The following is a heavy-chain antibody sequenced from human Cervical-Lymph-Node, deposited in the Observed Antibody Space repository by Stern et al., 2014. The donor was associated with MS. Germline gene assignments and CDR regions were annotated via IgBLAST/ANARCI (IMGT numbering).Heavy chain of an antibody. Sequence: VQLMQSGGGVIQPGGSLRLSCTASGFTVSRDYMTWVRQAPGKGLEWVSLITNVGSTFYTDSVKGRFTISREDSKNTVYLHMTSLRAEDTAMYYCARDTASPERSDWWGQGTLVTVSS. CDR3: ARDTASPERSDW. CDR1: GFTVSRDY. D-gene: IGHD1-1*01. J-gene: IGHJ4*02. CDR2: ITNVGST. V-gene: IGHV3-53*01.